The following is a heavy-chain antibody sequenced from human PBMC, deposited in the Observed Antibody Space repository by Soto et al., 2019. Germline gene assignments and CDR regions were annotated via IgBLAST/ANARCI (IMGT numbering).Heavy chain of an antibody. Sequence: ASVKVSCKASGYTFTSYGISWVRQAPGQGLEWMGWISPYSGNTNYAQKFQGWVTMTRDTSISTAYMELSRLRSDDTAVYYCAREMPDYYMDVWGKGTTVTVSS. V-gene: IGHV1-18*01. CDR3: AREMPDYYMDV. CDR2: ISPYSGNT. D-gene: IGHD2-2*01. J-gene: IGHJ6*03. CDR1: GYTFTSYG.